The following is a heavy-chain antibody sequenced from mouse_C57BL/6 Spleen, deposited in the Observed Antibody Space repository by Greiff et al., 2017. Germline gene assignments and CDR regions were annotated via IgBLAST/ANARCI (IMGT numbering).Heavy chain of an antibody. CDR3: AREVYDYDDGYYFDY. J-gene: IGHJ2*01. Sequence: VQRVESGPELVKPGASVKISCKASGYAFSSSWMNWVKQRPGKGLEWIGRIYPGDGDTNYNGKFKGKATLTADKSSSTAYMQLSSLTSADSAVYFCAREVYDYDDGYYFDYWGQGTTLTVSS. V-gene: IGHV1-82*01. D-gene: IGHD2-4*01. CDR1: GYAFSSSW. CDR2: IYPGDGDT.